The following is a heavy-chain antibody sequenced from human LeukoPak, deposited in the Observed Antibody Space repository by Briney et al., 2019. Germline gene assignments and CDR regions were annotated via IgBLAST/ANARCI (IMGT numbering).Heavy chain of an antibody. Sequence: GGSLRLSCAASGFTFSSYAMHWVRQAPGKGLEWVAVISYDGSNKYYADSVKGRFTISRDNPKNTLYLQMNSLRSEDTAVYYCARGNIVSTITEVDYWGQGTLVTVSS. J-gene: IGHJ4*02. CDR1: GFTFSSYA. CDR3: ARGNIVSTITEVDY. D-gene: IGHD5/OR15-5a*01. V-gene: IGHV3-30*04. CDR2: ISYDGSNK.